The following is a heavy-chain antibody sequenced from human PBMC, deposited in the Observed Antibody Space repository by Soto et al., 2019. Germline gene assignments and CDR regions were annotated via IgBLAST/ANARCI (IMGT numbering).Heavy chain of an antibody. CDR3: ARTLALMGYFDY. V-gene: IGHV1-18*04. D-gene: IGHD3-10*01. J-gene: IGHJ4*02. CDR1: GYTFTSYG. CDR2: ISAYNGNT. Sequence: WASVKVSCKASGYTFTSYGISWVRQAPGQGLEWMGWISAYNGNTNYAQKLQGRVTMTTDTSTSTAYMVLRSLRSDDTAVYYCARTLALMGYFDYWGQGTLVTVS.